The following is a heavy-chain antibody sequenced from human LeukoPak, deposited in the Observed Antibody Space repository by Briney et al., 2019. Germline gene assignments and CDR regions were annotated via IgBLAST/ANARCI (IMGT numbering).Heavy chain of an antibody. CDR1: VCWIRQQY. Sequence: LSLPCTVSVCWIRQQYWLGMLHPPGKGLEWIGYIYYSGSTNYNPSLKSRVTISVHTSKNQFSLKLSSVTAADTAVYYCASRKGLRFAFDIWGQGTMVTVSS. CDR3: ASRKGLRFAFDI. CDR2: IYYSGST. D-gene: IGHD4-17*01. J-gene: IGHJ3*02. V-gene: IGHV4-59*11.